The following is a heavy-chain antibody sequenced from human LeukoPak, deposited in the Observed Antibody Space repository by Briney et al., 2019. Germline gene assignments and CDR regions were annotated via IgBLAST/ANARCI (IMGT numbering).Heavy chain of an antibody. CDR2: INHSGST. Sequence: SETLSLTCAVYGGSFSGYYWSWIRQPPGKGLEWIGEINHSGSTNYNPSLESRVTISVDTSKNQFSLKLSSVTAADTAVYYCARGQGIAVAGTYDYWGQGTLVTVSS. CDR1: GGSFSGYY. CDR3: ARGQGIAVAGTYDY. D-gene: IGHD6-19*01. J-gene: IGHJ4*02. V-gene: IGHV4-34*01.